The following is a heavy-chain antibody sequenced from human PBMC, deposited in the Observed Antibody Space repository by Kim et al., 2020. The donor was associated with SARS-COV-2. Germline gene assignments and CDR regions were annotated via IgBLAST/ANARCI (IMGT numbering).Heavy chain of an antibody. V-gene: IGHV4-38-2*02. CDR3: ASYVATKIDY. D-gene: IGHD5-12*01. J-gene: IGHJ4*02. CDR2: IYHSGST. Sequence: SETLSLTCTVSGYSISSGYYWGWIRQPPGKGLEWIGSIYHSGSTYYNPSLKSRVTISVDTSKNQFSLKLSSVTAADTAVYYCASYVATKIDYWGQGTLVTVSS. CDR1: GYSISSGYY.